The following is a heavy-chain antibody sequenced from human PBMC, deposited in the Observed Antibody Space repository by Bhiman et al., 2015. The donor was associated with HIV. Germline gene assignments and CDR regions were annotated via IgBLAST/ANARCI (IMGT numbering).Heavy chain of an antibody. Sequence: EVQLVESGGGLVQPGRSLRLSCTASGFTFDDYSMHWVRQPPGKGLEWVSGINWNSGRIAYAESVKGRFTISRDNAKNSLYLQMDSLRTEDTALYYCAKXTGYAMPNYYHYGLDVWGQGTTVTVSS. D-gene: IGHD2-2*01. J-gene: IGHJ6*02. CDR1: GFTFDDYS. CDR3: AKXTGYAMPNYYHYGLDV. V-gene: IGHV3-9*01. CDR2: INWNSGRI.